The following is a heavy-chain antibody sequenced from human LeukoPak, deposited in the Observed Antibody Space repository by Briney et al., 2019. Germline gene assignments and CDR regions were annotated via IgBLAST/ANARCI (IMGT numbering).Heavy chain of an antibody. Sequence: GGSLRLSCAASGFTFSSYAMTWVRQAPGKGLEWVSTISGSGDNTFYADSVKGRFTISRDNSMHTLYLQMNGLRAEDTAIYYCAKDFTQSGGYYMDVWGKGTTVTVSS. D-gene: IGHD4-23*01. CDR2: ISGSGDNT. CDR1: GFTFSSYA. J-gene: IGHJ6*03. CDR3: AKDFTQSGGYYMDV. V-gene: IGHV3-23*01.